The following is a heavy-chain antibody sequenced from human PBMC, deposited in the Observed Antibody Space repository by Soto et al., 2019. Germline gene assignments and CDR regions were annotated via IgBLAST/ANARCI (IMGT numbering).Heavy chain of an antibody. V-gene: IGHV3-11*01. CDR3: ARERVALRFLEWATHYYYGMDV. Sequence: GGSLRLSCAASGVTFRVYYMSWIRQAPGKGLEWVSYISSSGSTIYYADSVKGRFTISRDNAKNSLYLQMNSLRAEDTAVYYCARERVALRFLEWATHYYYGMDVWGQGTTVTVSS. D-gene: IGHD3-3*01. CDR2: ISSSGSTI. CDR1: GVTFRVYY. J-gene: IGHJ6*02.